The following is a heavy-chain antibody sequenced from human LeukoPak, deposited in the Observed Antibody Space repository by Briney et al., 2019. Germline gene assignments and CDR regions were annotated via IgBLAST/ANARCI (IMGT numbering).Heavy chain of an antibody. D-gene: IGHD3-22*01. V-gene: IGHV1-2*02. CDR3: ARVHFYDSSGYSLINP. Sequence: ASVKVSCKASGYTFTDYYMHWVRQAPGQGLEWMGWINPNSGGTNYAQKFQGRVTMTRDTSSSTAYMELSRLKSDDTAVYYCARVHFYDSSGYSLINPWGQGTLVTVSS. CDR2: INPNSGGT. J-gene: IGHJ4*02. CDR1: GYTFTDYY.